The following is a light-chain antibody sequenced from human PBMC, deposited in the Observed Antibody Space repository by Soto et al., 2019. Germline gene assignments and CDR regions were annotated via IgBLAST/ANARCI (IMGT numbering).Light chain of an antibody. CDR3: HQRSNWPPWT. Sequence: EIVLTQSPATRSLSPGERATLSCSASQSVSSYLAWYQQKPGQAPRLLIYDASNRTTGIPARFSGSGSGTDFTLTISSLEPEDFAVYYCHQRSNWPPWTFGRRTKVDIK. CDR1: QSVSSY. J-gene: IGKJ1*01. CDR2: DAS. V-gene: IGKV3-11*01.